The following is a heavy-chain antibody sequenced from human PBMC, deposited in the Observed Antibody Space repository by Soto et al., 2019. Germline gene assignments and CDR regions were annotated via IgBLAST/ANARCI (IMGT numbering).Heavy chain of an antibody. CDR2: INHSGST. J-gene: IGHJ6*02. CDR3: ARGSYGSGSYYPRGYYYGMDV. D-gene: IGHD3-10*01. CDR1: GGSFSGYY. Sequence: QVQLQQWGAGLLKPSETLSLTCAVYGGSFSGYYWSWIRQPPGKGLEWIGEINHSGSTNYNPSLKSRVTISVDTSKNQSSLKLCSVTAAETAVYYCARGSYGSGSYYPRGYYYGMDVWGQGTTVTVSS. V-gene: IGHV4-34*01.